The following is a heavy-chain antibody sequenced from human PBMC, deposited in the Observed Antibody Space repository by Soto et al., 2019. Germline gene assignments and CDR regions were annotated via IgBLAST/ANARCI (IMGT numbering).Heavy chain of an antibody. D-gene: IGHD6-6*01. CDR3: ARGPDLAARALGTLDY. J-gene: IGHJ4*02. CDR1: GGSFSGYY. Sequence: SETLSLTCAAYGGSFSGYYWSWIRQPPGKGLEWIGEINHSGSTNYNPSLKSRVTISVDTSKNQFSLKLSSVTAADTAVYYCARGPDLAARALGTLDYWGQGTLVTVSS. CDR2: INHSGST. V-gene: IGHV4-34*01.